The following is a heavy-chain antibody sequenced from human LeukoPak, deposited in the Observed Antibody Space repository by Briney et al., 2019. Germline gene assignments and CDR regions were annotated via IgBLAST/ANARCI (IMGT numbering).Heavy chain of an antibody. V-gene: IGHV3-23*01. CDR1: GFTFSNYA. Sequence: GGSLRLSCAASGFTFSNYAMSWVRQAPGKGLEWVSAIINSGGRTYCADSVKGRFTISRDNSKNTLYLQMNSLRAEDTAVYYCAREAQILSFDYWGQGTLVTVSS. J-gene: IGHJ4*02. D-gene: IGHD5/OR15-5a*01. CDR2: IINSGGRT. CDR3: AREAQILSFDY.